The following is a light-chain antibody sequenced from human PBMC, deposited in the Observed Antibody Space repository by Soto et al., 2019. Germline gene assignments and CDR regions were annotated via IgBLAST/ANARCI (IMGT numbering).Light chain of an antibody. J-gene: IGKJ1*01. CDR2: KAS. CDR3: QEYNSWRGEWT. V-gene: IGKV1-5*03. Sequence: DVQMTQSPSTLSASLGDRVTITWGASQNIDNWLAWYQQKPRKAPKLLIYKASSLESGVPSRFSGSGSGKEFTLNISSLQPDDFATYYCQEYNSWRGEWTFGQGTKVDIK. CDR1: QNIDNW.